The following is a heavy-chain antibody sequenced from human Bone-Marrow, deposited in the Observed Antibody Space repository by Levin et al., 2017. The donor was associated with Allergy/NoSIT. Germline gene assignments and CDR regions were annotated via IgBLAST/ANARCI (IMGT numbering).Heavy chain of an antibody. V-gene: IGHV5-51*01. J-gene: IGHJ5*02. CDR3: ARFSGPSLTYNWFDP. Sequence: GESLKISCQGSGYTFSGYWIGWVRQMPGKGLEWMGIIYPGDSNTRYSPSFQGQVTISVDKSISTAYLQWSGLKASDTAIYFCARFSGPSLTYNWFDPWGQGTLVTVSS. D-gene: IGHD2-15*01. CDR2: IYPGDSNT. CDR1: GYTFSGYW.